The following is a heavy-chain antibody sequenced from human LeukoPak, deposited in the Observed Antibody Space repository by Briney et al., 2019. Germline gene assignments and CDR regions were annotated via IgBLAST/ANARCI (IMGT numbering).Heavy chain of an antibody. D-gene: IGHD5-12*01. CDR2: IYRGGST. CDR1: GFTVSSNY. CDR3: AKSSGYDYQGSDS. J-gene: IGHJ5*01. Sequence: PGGSLRLSCAASGFTVSSNYMSWVRQAPGKGLEWASVIYRGGSTYYADSVKGRFTISRDNSKNTLYLQMNCLRAEDTAVYYCAKSSGYDYQGSDSWGQGTLVTVSS. V-gene: IGHV3-53*01.